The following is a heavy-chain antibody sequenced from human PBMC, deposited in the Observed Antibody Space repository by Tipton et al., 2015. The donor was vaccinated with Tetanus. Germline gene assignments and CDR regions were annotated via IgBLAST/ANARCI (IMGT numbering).Heavy chain of an antibody. V-gene: IGHV4-4*07. CDR1: GGSVSSYY. CDR3: ARGWSECSSWSCSPFDS. Sequence: TLSLTCTVSGGSVSSYYWTWFRQPPGKRLEWIGFVSSSGNSNYSPSLTGRVSMSLDTSKQQFSLSLTSATAADTAVYYCARGWSECSSWSCSPFDSWGQGTLGTVSS. CDR2: VSSSGNS. J-gene: IGHJ4*02. D-gene: IGHD2-2*01.